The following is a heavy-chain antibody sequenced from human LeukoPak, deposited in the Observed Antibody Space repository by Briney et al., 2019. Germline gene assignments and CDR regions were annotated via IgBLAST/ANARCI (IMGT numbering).Heavy chain of an antibody. CDR2: IIPIFGTA. CDR1: GGTFSSYD. D-gene: IGHD3-10*01. CDR3: ATTSDATLLWFGEFDY. V-gene: IGHV1-69*05. J-gene: IGHJ4*02. Sequence: TVTVSCKASGGTFSSYDMSWVRQAPGQGLEWMGRIIPIFGTANYAQKFQGRVTITTDKSKSPAYMELSSLRSEDTAVYYCATTSDATLLWFGEFDYWGQGTLVTLSS.